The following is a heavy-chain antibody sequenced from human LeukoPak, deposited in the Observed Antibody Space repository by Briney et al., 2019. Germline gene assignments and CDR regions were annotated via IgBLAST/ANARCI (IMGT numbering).Heavy chain of an antibody. CDR1: GFALSGYW. J-gene: IGHJ4*02. V-gene: IGHV3-7*01. CDR2: IKQDGSEK. CDR3: AVAAAGTIFDY. D-gene: IGHD6-13*01. Sequence: PVGSLRLSSAASGFALSGYWMSSVCPAPGERLGWVANIKQDGSEKYYVDSVKGRFTISRDNAKNSLYLQMNSLRAEDTAVYYCAVAAAGTIFDYWGQGTLVTVSS.